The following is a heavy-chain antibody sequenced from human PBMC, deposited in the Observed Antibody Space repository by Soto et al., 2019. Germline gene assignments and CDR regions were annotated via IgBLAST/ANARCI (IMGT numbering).Heavy chain of an antibody. CDR1: GGSISSSSYY. CDR2: IYYSGST. D-gene: IGHD3-22*01. CDR3: ARHPRSRYDWYYYGSSGYMGFDY. J-gene: IGHJ4*02. Sequence: SETLSLTCTVSGGSISSSSYYWGWIRQPPGKGLEWIGSIYYSGSTYYNPSLKSRVTISVDTSKNQFSLKLSSVTAADTAVYYCARHPRSRYDWYYYGSSGYMGFDYWGQGTLVTVSS. V-gene: IGHV4-39*01.